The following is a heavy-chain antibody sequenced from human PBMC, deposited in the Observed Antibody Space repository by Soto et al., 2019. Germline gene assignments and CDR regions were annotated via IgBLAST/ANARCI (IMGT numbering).Heavy chain of an antibody. D-gene: IGHD2-2*01. J-gene: IGHJ4*02. CDR3: ERYSSTTSFDY. V-gene: IGHV5-51*01. Sequence: GESLKISCKGSGYSFTTYWIGWVRQMPGKGLEWMGIIYPGDSDTKYSPSFQGQVTVSADTSISTAYLQWSSLKASDTAMYYCERYSSTTSFDYWGQGNLVTVSP. CDR1: GYSFTTYW. CDR2: IYPGDSDT.